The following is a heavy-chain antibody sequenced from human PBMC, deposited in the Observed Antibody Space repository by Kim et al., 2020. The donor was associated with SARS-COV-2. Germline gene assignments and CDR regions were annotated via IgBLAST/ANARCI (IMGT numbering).Heavy chain of an antibody. CDR3: AKGKYSYGLTSFDC. CDR2: IRNSGGNT. V-gene: IGHV3-23*01. J-gene: IGHJ4*02. D-gene: IGHD5-18*01. CDR1: GFTFSSYA. Sequence: GGSLRLSCAASGFTFSSYAMTWVRQAPGKGLEWVSDIRNSGGNTYYADSVKGRFTISRDNSKSTLYLQMNSLRAEDTALYYCAKGKYSYGLTSFDCWGQG.